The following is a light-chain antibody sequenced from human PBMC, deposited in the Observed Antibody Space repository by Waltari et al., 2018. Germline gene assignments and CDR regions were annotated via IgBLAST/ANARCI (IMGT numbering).Light chain of an antibody. CDR2: EAN. V-gene: IGKV1D-13*01. CDR3: QQYKNLPWT. J-gene: IGKJ1*01. Sequence: IQMTQSPSSLSASVGYLPPIACRASQGINSYLNWFQQKPGKAPKLLIYEANRWDSGAPSRFSGSGSGTEFTLIISSLQAEDFATYYCQQYKNLPWTFGQGTKVEVK. CDR1: QGINSY.